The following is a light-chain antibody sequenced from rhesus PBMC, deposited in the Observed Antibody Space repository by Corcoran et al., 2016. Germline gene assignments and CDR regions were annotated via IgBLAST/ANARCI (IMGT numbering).Light chain of an antibody. Sequence: DIQMTQSPSSLSASVGDRVTITCRASQGISSYLNWYQQKPGKAPKLLIYSANRLESGVPSRFSGSGSGTDFTLIISSLQPEDFATYYCQQYNSLPFPFGPGTKLDIK. CDR1: QGISSY. V-gene: IGKV1-32*01. CDR3: QQYNSLPFP. J-gene: IGKJ3*01. CDR2: SAN.